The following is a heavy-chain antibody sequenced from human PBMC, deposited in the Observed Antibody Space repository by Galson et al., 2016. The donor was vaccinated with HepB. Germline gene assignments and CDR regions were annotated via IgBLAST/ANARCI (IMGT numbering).Heavy chain of an antibody. D-gene: IGHD5-18*01. V-gene: IGHV3-64D*06. CDR1: GFTFSNYA. J-gene: IGHJ4*02. Sequence: SLRLSCAVSGFTFSNYAMHWVRQAPGKGLQYVSAISNNGGSTHYADSVKGRVTISRDNSKNTLYLHMGSLRAEDAAVYYCVKDFGYSYGEPFFDYWGQGTLVTVSS. CDR2: ISNNGGST. CDR3: VKDFGYSYGEPFFDY.